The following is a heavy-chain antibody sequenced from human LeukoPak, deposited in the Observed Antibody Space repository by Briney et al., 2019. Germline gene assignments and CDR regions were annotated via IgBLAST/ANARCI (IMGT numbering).Heavy chain of an antibody. Sequence: GGSLRLSCAASGFTFSNAWMSWVHQAPGKGLEWVGRIKSKTDGGTTDYAAPVKGRFTISRDDSKNTLYLQMNSLKTEDTAVYYCTTELGYCSGGSCPVPNWFDPWGQGTLVTVSS. J-gene: IGHJ5*02. CDR1: GFTFSNAW. D-gene: IGHD2-15*01. CDR3: TTELGYCSGGSCPVPNWFDP. CDR2: IKSKTDGGTT. V-gene: IGHV3-15*01.